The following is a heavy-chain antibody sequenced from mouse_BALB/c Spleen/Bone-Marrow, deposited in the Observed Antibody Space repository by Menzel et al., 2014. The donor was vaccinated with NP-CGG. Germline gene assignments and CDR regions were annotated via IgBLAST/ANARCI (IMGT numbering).Heavy chain of an antibody. Sequence: VQLQQSGAVLARPGASVKMSCKASGYTFTSYWMHWVKQRPEQGLEWIGAIYPGNSDTSYNQKFKGKAKLTAVTSTSTAYMELSSLTNEDSAVYYCTRSWDRYYFDYWGQGTTLTVSS. J-gene: IGHJ2*01. CDR3: TRSWDRYYFDY. CDR1: GYTFTSYW. CDR2: IYPGNSDT. D-gene: IGHD3-3*01. V-gene: IGHV1-5*01.